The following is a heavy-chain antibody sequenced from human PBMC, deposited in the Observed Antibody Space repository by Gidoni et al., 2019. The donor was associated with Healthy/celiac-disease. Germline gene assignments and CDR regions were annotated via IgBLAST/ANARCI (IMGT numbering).Heavy chain of an antibody. D-gene: IGHD3-10*01. CDR1: GFTFSNSW. J-gene: IGHJ3*02. Sequence: EVQLVESGGGLVKPGGSLRLSCAASGFTFSNSWMGWVRLAPGKGLGWVGRIEIRTDSGTTDYAAPVKGRFTISRDDSKNTLYLQMNSLKTEDTAVYYCTTETYYYYLGAFDIWGQGTLVTVSS. CDR3: TTETYYYYLGAFDI. V-gene: IGHV3-15*04. CDR2: IEIRTDSGTT.